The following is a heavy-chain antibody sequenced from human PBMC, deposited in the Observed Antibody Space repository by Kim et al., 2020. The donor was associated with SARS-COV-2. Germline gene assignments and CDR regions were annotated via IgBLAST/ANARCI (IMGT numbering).Heavy chain of an antibody. CDR2: T. Sequence: TIYAQKFQGRVTVTEDTSTDPAYMELSSLRSEDTAVYYCATEGQWLEYFQHWGQGTLVTVSS. J-gene: IGHJ1*01. CDR3: ATEGQWLEYFQH. D-gene: IGHD6-19*01. V-gene: IGHV1-24*01.